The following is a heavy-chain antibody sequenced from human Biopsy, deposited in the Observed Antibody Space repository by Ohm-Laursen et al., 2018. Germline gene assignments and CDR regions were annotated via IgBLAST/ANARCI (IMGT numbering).Heavy chain of an antibody. D-gene: IGHD6-13*01. V-gene: IGHV2-70*11. J-gene: IGHJ6*02. CDR1: GFSLSARGMC. Sequence: PTQTLTLTCSFSGFSLSARGMCVSWIRRAPGKALEWLARVDWDDYKDYSASLQTKLSISKDTPNDQVVLTVNNVDPADTATYYCARTPILIVSAGLVYRHRRHLQGMDVWGQGIAVTVS. CDR3: ARTPILIVSAGLVYRHRRHLQGMDV. CDR2: VDWDDYK.